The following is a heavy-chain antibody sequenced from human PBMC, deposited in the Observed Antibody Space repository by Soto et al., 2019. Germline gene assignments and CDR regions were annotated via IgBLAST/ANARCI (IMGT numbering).Heavy chain of an antibody. CDR2: IYYSGST. Sequence: QVQLQESGPGLVKPSQTLSLTCTVSGGSISSGDYYWSWIRQPPGKRLEWIGYIYYSGSTYYNPSLKSRVTISVDTSKNQFSLKLSSVTAADTAVYYCARSGMATIEFPSSNWYFDLWGRGTLVTVSS. V-gene: IGHV4-30-4*01. CDR1: GGSISSGDYY. D-gene: IGHD5-12*01. J-gene: IGHJ2*01. CDR3: ARSGMATIEFPSSNWYFDL.